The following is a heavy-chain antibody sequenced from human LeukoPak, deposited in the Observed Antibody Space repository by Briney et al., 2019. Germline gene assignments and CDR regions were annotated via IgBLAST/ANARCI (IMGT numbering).Heavy chain of an antibody. J-gene: IGHJ5*02. D-gene: IGHD3-10*01. V-gene: IGHV4-34*01. Sequence: PSETLSLTCAVYGGSFSGYYWNWIRQPPGKGLEWIGKINHNGSTNYNPSLKSRVTISVDTSRNQFSLKLNSVTAADTAVYYCARGGYYGSGNDFRFDPWGQGTLVTVSS. CDR2: INHNGST. CDR1: GGSFSGYY. CDR3: ARGGYYGSGNDFRFDP.